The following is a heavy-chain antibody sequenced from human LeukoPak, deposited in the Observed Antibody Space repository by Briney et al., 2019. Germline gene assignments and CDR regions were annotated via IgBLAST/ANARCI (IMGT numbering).Heavy chain of an antibody. CDR1: GFTVSSNY. CDR3: ARGAGRWLQLHFDY. Sequence: GGSLRLSCAASGFTVSSNYMSWVRQAPRKGLEWVSVIYSGGSTYYADSVKGRFTISRDNSKNTLYLQMNSLRAEDTAVYYCARGAGRWLQLHFDYWGQGTLVTVSS. CDR2: IYSGGST. J-gene: IGHJ4*02. D-gene: IGHD5-24*01. V-gene: IGHV3-53*01.